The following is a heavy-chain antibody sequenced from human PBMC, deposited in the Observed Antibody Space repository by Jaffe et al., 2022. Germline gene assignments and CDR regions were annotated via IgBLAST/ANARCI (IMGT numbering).Heavy chain of an antibody. D-gene: IGHD3-10*01. CDR3: AREGWYGSGSLDY. CDR1: GFTFSSYE. Sequence: EVQLVESGGGLVQPGGSLRLSCAASGFTFSSYEMNWVRQAPGKGLEWVSYISSSGSTIYYADSVKGRFTISRDNAKNSLYLQMNSLRAEDTAVYYCAREGWYGSGSLDYWGQGTLVTVSS. J-gene: IGHJ4*02. V-gene: IGHV3-48*03. CDR2: ISSSGSTI.